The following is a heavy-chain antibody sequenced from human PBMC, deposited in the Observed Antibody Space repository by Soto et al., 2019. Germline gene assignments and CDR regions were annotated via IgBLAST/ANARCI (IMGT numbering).Heavy chain of an antibody. Sequence: PSETLSLTCTVSGGSISTYYWSWIRQPPGKGLEWIGLIYYSGSTTYNPSLKSRVTISVDTSKNQFSLKLSSVTAADTAVYYCARLGGSYTLFDYWGQGTLVTVSS. J-gene: IGHJ4*02. CDR1: GGSISTYY. CDR2: IYYSGST. D-gene: IGHD1-26*01. CDR3: ARLGGSYTLFDY. V-gene: IGHV4-59*08.